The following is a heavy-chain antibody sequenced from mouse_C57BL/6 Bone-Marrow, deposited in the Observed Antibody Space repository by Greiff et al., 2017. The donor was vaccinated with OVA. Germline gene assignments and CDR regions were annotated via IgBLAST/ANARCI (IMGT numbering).Heavy chain of an antibody. CDR1: GYTFTSYT. V-gene: IGHV1-4*01. J-gene: IGHJ2*01. D-gene: IGHD1-1*01. CDR2: INPSSGYT. CDR3: APIYYYGS. Sequence: VQLQESGAELARPGASVKMSCKASGYTFTSYTMHWVKQRPGQGLEWIGYINPSSGYTKYNQKFKDKATLTADKSSSTAYMQLSSLTSEDSAVYYCAPIYYYGSWGQGTTLTVSS.